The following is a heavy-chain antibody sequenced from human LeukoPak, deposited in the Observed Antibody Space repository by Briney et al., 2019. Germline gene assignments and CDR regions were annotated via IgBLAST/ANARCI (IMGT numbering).Heavy chain of an antibody. CDR2: ISGSGGGT. CDR1: GFTFSSYA. J-gene: IGHJ4*02. CDR3: ASGGSGSALYY. Sequence: PGGSLRLSCAASGFTFSSYAMSWVRQAPGKGLEWVSGISGSGGGTFYADSVKGRFTISRDNSKNTLYLQMNSLRAEDTAVYYCASGGSGSALYYWGQGTLVTVSP. D-gene: IGHD3-10*01. V-gene: IGHV3-23*01.